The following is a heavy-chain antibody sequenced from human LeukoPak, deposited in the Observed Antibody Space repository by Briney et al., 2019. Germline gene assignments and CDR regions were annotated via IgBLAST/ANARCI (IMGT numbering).Heavy chain of an antibody. CDR1: GFTFSSYW. CDR3: ARDPGYSSGWYDIDY. D-gene: IGHD6-19*01. J-gene: IGHJ4*01. CDR2: IKQDGSEK. V-gene: IGHV3-7*01. Sequence: PGGSLRLSCAASGFTFSSYWMSWVRQAPGKGLEWVANIKQDGSEKYYVDPVKGRFTISRDNAKNSLYLQMNSLRAEDTAVYYCARDPGYSSGWYDIDYWGQEPWSPSPQ.